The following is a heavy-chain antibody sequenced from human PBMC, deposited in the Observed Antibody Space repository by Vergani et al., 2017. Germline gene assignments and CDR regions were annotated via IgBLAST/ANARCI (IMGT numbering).Heavy chain of an antibody. J-gene: IGHJ6*02. V-gene: IGHV4-39*01. Sequence: QLQLQESGPGLVKPSETLSLTCTVSGGSITYGAFYWGWIRQSPGKGLEWIGSIYYSENKFYNPSLESRVTLSIDTTKNQFSLKLKSVTAADTAVYYCARHSIAVVPPAYYYYYGMDVWGQGTTVTVSS. D-gene: IGHD6-19*01. CDR1: GGSITYGAFY. CDR3: ARHSIAVVPPAYYYYYGMDV. CDR2: IYYSENK.